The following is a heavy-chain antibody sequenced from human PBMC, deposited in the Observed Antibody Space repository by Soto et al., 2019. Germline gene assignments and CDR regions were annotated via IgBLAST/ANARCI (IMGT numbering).Heavy chain of an antibody. CDR1: GFTFSSYS. CDR2: ISSSSSTI. D-gene: IGHD2-2*01. Sequence: GGSLRLSCAASGFTFSSYSMNWVRQAPGKGLEWVSYISSSSSTIYYADSVKGRFTISRDNSKNTLFLQMDSLRAEDTALYYCAKAYAVPAATASFDYWGQGTLVTVSS. V-gene: IGHV3-48*01. CDR3: AKAYAVPAATASFDY. J-gene: IGHJ4*02.